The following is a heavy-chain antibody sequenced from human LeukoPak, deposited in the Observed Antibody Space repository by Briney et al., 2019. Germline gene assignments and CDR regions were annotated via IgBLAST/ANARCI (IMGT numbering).Heavy chain of an antibody. CDR2: IYSGGST. CDR3: AREITMVRGSDYYYYGMDV. CDR1: GFTVSSNY. J-gene: IGHJ6*04. Sequence: GGSLRLSCAASGFTVSSNYMSWVRQAPGKGLEWVSVIYSGGSTYYADSVKGRFTISRDNSKNTLYLQMNSLRAEDTAVYYCAREITMVRGSDYYYYGMDVWGKGTTVTVSS. D-gene: IGHD3-10*01. V-gene: IGHV3-53*01.